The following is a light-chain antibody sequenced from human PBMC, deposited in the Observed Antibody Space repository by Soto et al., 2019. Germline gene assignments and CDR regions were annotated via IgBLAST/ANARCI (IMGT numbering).Light chain of an antibody. CDR2: DAS. Sequence: EIVLTQSPATLSLSPGERATLSCRASQSVSNFLAWYQQKPGQAPRLLISDASNRATGIPGRFSGSGSWTDFSLTFSSLDPEDFAVYYRQQRRKSPWTFGQGTKVEIK. J-gene: IGKJ1*01. V-gene: IGKV3-11*01. CDR1: QSVSNF. CDR3: QQRRKSPWT.